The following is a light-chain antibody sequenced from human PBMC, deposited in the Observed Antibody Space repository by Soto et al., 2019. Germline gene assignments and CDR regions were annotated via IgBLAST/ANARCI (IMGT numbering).Light chain of an antibody. V-gene: IGKV3-11*01. CDR1: QSLNIY. CDR3: QVRTSWSIA. J-gene: IGKJ5*01. CDR2: DAS. Sequence: DIVLTQSPATLSLSPGDRATLSCRASQSLNIYLAWYQQKPGQAPRLLIYDASKRATGVPARFSGSGSGTDFTLTINNLEPEDFALYYCQVRTSWSIAFGRGTRLETK.